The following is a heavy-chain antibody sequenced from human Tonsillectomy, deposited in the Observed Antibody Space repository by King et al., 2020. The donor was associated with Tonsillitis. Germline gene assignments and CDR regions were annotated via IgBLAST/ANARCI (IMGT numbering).Heavy chain of an antibody. CDR3: AREVVVAGTFDF. J-gene: IGHJ4*02. D-gene: IGHD2-21*01. CDR1: GGSITRYY. V-gene: IGHV4-4*07. CDR2: FSANGNT. Sequence: HVQLQESGPGLLKPSETLFLTCTVSGGSITRYYWTWIRQPAGKVLEWIGRFSANGNTNYNPSLKSRVFLSLDASRNQVSLSLGPLTAADPAVYYCAREVVVAGTFDFWGQGTLLTVSS.